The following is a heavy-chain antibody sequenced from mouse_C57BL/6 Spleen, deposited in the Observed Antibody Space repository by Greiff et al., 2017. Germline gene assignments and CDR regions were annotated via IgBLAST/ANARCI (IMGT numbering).Heavy chain of an antibody. CDR3: ARRDYGSSYAMDY. CDR1: GFTFSDYG. Sequence: EVKLVESGGGLVKPGGSLKLSCAASGFTFSDYGMHWVRQAPEKGLEWVAYISSGSSTIYYADTVKGRFTISGDNAKNTLFLQMTSLRSEDTAMYYCARRDYGSSYAMDYWGQGTSVTVSS. J-gene: IGHJ4*01. V-gene: IGHV5-17*01. D-gene: IGHD1-1*01. CDR2: ISSGSSTI.